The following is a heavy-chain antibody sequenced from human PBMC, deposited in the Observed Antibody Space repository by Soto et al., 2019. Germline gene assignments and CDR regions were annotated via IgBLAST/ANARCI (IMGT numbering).Heavy chain of an antibody. CDR1: GFTFSSYA. CDR2: ISYDGSNK. CDR3: AREYYDILTGLPYGIDV. Sequence: QVQLVESGGGVVQPGRSLRLSCAASGFTFSSYAMHWVRQAPGKGLEWVAVISYDGSNKYYADSVKGRFTISRDNSKNTLYLQMNSLRAEDTAVYYCAREYYDILTGLPYGIDVWGQGTTVTVSS. J-gene: IGHJ6*02. V-gene: IGHV3-30-3*01. D-gene: IGHD3-9*01.